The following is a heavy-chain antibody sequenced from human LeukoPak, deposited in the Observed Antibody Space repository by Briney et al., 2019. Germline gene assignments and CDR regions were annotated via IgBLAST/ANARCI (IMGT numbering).Heavy chain of an antibody. J-gene: IGHJ3*02. CDR1: GYSFTSYD. CDR3: AARSGRFDAFDI. D-gene: IGHD1-26*01. Sequence: ASVKVSCKASGYSFTSYDINWVRQATGQGLEWMGWMNPNSGNTGYAQKFQGRVTMTRSTSISTAYMELSSLRSEDTAVYYCAARSGRFDAFDIWGQGTMVTVSS. V-gene: IGHV1-8*01. CDR2: MNPNSGNT.